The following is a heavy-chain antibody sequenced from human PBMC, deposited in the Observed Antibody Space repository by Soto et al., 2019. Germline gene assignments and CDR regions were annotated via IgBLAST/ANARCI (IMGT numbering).Heavy chain of an antibody. CDR2: ISSSSSTI. Sequence: GGSLRLSCAASGFTFSSYSMNWVRQAPGKGLEWVSYISSSSSTIYYADSVKGRFTISRDNAKNSLYLQMNSLRDEDTAVYYCARDLGKGLGSSWYVFAFDIWGQGTIVTVSS. CDR1: GFTFSSYS. CDR3: ARDLGKGLGSSWYVFAFDI. V-gene: IGHV3-48*02. D-gene: IGHD6-13*01. J-gene: IGHJ3*02.